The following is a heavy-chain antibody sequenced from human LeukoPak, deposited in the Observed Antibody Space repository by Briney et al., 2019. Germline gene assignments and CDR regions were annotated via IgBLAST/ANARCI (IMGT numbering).Heavy chain of an antibody. Sequence: AGGSLRLSRAASRFTLSSYAMHWVRQAPGKGLEWVAVISYDGSNKYYADSVKGRFTISRDNSKNTLYLQMNSLRAEDTAVYYCARQTTAGTSFDVWGQGTAVTVSS. CDR3: ARQTTAGTSFDV. CDR2: ISYDGSNK. CDR1: RFTLSSYA. V-gene: IGHV3-30-3*01. J-gene: IGHJ6*02. D-gene: IGHD6-13*01.